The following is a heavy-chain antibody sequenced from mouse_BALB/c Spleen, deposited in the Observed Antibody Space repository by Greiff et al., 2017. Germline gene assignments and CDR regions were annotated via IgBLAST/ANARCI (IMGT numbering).Heavy chain of an antibody. Sequence: EVMLVESGGGLVQPGGSRKLSCAASGFTFSSFGMHWVRQAPEKGLEWVAYISSGSSTIYYADTVKGRFTISRDNPKNTLFLQMTSLRSEDTAMYYCARSGKDYWGQGTSVTVSS. CDR3: ARSGKDY. D-gene: IGHD3-1*01. CDR2: ISSGSSTI. J-gene: IGHJ4*01. CDR1: GFTFSSFG. V-gene: IGHV5-17*02.